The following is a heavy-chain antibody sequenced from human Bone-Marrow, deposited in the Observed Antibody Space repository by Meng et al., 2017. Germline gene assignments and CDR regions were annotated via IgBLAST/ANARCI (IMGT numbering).Heavy chain of an antibody. CDR3: ARDLGFWDSSGYYQGYFDY. Sequence: ASVKVSCKASGYTFTSYAISWVRQAPGQGLEWMGWISAYNGNTNYAQKLQGRVTMTTDTSTSTAYMELRSLRSDDTAVYYCARDLGFWDSSGYYQGYFDYWGQGTLVTVSS. CDR1: GYTFTSYA. D-gene: IGHD3-22*01. CDR2: ISAYNGNT. J-gene: IGHJ4*02. V-gene: IGHV1-18*01.